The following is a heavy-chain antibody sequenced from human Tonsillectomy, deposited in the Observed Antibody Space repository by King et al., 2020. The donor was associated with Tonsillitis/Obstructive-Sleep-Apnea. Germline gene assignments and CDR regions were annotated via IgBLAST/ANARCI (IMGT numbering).Heavy chain of an antibody. Sequence: VQLVESGGGVVQPGRSLRLSCAASGFPFSTYAMHWVRQAPGKGLEWVAVISYDGSNKYYADSVKGRFTISRDNSKNTLSLQMNSLRSEDTAVYYCAGGEGWLAPLDYWGQGTLLTVSS. V-gene: IGHV3-30*01. CDR1: GFPFSTYA. D-gene: IGHD6-19*01. CDR2: ISYDGSNK. CDR3: AGGEGWLAPLDY. J-gene: IGHJ4*02.